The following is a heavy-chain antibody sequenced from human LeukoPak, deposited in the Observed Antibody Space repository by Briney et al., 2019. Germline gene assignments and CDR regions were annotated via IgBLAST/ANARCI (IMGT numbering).Heavy chain of an antibody. D-gene: IGHD5-18*01. V-gene: IGHV3-49*04. CDR3: TRDGAAMAGYYFDY. CDR2: IRSKAYGGTT. Sequence: GGSLRLSCVASGFTFSSYWMTWVRQAPGKGLEWVGFIRSKAYGGTTEYAASVKGRFTISRDDSKSIAYLQMNSLKTEDTAVYYCTRDGAAMAGYYFDYWGQGTLVTVSS. CDR1: GFTFSSYW. J-gene: IGHJ4*02.